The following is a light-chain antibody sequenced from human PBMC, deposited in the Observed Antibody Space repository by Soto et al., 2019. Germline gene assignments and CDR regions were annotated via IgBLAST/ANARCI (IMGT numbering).Light chain of an antibody. CDR3: QQLSSYPRT. CDR1: QGISSY. J-gene: IGKJ1*01. CDR2: AAS. Sequence: DIQLTQSPSFLSASVGDRVTITCRASQGISSYLAWYQQKPGKAPNLLIYAASTLQSGVPSSFSGSGSGTEFTLTISSLQPEDFATYYCQQLSSYPRTFGQGTKVDIK. V-gene: IGKV1-9*01.